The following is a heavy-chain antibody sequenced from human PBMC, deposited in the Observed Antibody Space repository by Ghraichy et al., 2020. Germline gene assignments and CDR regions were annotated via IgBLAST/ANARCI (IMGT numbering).Heavy chain of an antibody. CDR2: ISSSSSYI. J-gene: IGHJ4*02. Sequence: GGSLRLSCAASGFTFSSYSMNWVRQAPGKGLEWVSSISSSSSYIYYADSVKGRFTISRDNAKNSLYLQMNSLRAEDTAVYYCARGITMVRGVIGGHFDYWGQGTLVTVSS. V-gene: IGHV3-21*01. CDR3: ARGITMVRGVIGGHFDY. D-gene: IGHD3-10*01. CDR1: GFTFSSYS.